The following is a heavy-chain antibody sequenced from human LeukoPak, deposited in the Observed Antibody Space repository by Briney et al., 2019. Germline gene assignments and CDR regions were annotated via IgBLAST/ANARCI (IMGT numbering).Heavy chain of an antibody. CDR1: GGSISSSTYY. CDR2: ICYGGST. J-gene: IGHJ4*02. D-gene: IGHD3-22*01. CDR3: ASRKHYYDSSGDSKGYYFDY. V-gene: IGHV4-39*01. Sequence: SETLSLTCTVSGGSISSSTYYWGWIRQPPGKGLEWIGSICYGGSTYYNPSLKSRVTISVDTSKNQFSLKLNSVTAADTAVYYCASRKHYYDSSGDSKGYYFDYWGQGTLVTVSS.